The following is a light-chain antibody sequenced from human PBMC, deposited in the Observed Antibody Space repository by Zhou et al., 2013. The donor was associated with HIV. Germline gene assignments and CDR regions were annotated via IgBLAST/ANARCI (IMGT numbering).Light chain of an antibody. CDR1: QSVGGN. V-gene: IGKV3-15*01. CDR3: QQRSNWPPDFT. CDR2: GAS. Sequence: EVVMTQSPATLSVSPGERVTLSCRASQSVGGNLAWYQQKPGQPPRLLIYGASTRATGIPGRFSGSGFGTDFTLTISSLEPEDFAVYYCQQRSNWPPDFTFGPGTKVDIK. J-gene: IGKJ3*01.